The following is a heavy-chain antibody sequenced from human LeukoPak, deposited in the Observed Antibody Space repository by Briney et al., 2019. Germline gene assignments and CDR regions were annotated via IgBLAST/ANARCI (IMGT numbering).Heavy chain of an antibody. CDR2: ISSSSSYI. Sequence: GGSLRLSCAASGFTFSSYSMNWVRQAPGKGLEWVSSISSSSSYICYADSVKGRFTISRDNAKNSLYLQMNSLRAEDTAVYYCARDGGGDYGMDVWGQGTTVTVSS. CDR1: GFTFSSYS. CDR3: ARDGGGDYGMDV. V-gene: IGHV3-21*01. D-gene: IGHD3-10*01. J-gene: IGHJ6*02.